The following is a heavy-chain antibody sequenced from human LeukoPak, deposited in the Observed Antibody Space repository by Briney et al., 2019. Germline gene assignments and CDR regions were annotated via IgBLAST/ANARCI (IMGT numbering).Heavy chain of an antibody. J-gene: IGHJ4*02. CDR3: ARGGGRNTTMVWAFDY. V-gene: IGHV3-23*01. D-gene: IGHD5-18*01. CDR1: GFTFSSYA. CDR2: ISGSGGST. Sequence: GGSLRLSCAASGFTFSSYAMSWVRQAPGKGLEWVSAISGSGGSTYYADSVKGRFTISRDNSKNTLFLQMGSLRAEDMAVYYCARGGGRNTTMVWAFDYWGQGTLVTVSS.